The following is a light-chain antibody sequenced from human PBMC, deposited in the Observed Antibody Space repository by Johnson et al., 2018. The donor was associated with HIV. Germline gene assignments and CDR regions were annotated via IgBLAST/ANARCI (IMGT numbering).Light chain of an antibody. J-gene: IGLJ1*01. Sequence: QSVLTQPPSVSAAPGQKVTISCSGSSSNIGNNYVSWFKQLPGTAPKLLICENDKRPSGIPDRFSGSKSGTSATLGITGLQTGDEADYYCGTWDSSLSFYVFGTGTKVTVL. CDR2: END. CDR1: SSNIGNNY. V-gene: IGLV1-51*02. CDR3: GTWDSSLSFYV.